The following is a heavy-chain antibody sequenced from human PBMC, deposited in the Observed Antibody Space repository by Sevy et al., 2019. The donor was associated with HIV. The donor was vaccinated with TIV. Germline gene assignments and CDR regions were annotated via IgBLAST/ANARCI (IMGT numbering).Heavy chain of an antibody. CDR1: GFTFTTDS. V-gene: IGHV3-48*02. CDR3: AAGLGGKGYFDN. J-gene: IGHJ4*02. D-gene: IGHD2-15*01. Sequence: GGSLRLSCAASGFTFTTDSMNWVLQGPGKELEWVSYISDGSITRYYADSVEGRFTISRDNGKNSLYLQMNSLRDEDTAVYYCAAGLGGKGYFDNWGQGTLVTVSS. CDR2: ISDGSITR.